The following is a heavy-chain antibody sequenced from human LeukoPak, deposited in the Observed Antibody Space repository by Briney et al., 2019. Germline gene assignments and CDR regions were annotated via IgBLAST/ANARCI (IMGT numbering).Heavy chain of an antibody. CDR2: INHSGST. J-gene: IGHJ4*02. V-gene: IGHV4-34*01. CDR3: ARDRSGICGGDCSYSYFDY. CDR1: GGSFSGYY. D-gene: IGHD2-21*01. Sequence: SETLSLTCAVYGGSFSGYYWSWIRQPPGKGLEWIGEINHSGSTNYNPSLKSRVTISVDTSKNQFSLELSSVTAADTAVYYCARDRSGICGGDCSYSYFDYWGQGTLVTVSS.